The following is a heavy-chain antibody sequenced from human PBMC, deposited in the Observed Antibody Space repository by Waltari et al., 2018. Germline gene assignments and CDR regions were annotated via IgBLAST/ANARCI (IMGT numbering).Heavy chain of an antibody. CDR3: ATKMGTGAGYLDL. CDR1: GFNVSDKY. Sequence: EVQLVETGGGLSQPGEYLRLSCVASGFNVSDKYMDWVRQAPGKGLEWVSVLYSGGASTYVDSVRGRFTITRDDSKNILFLQMNNLRADDSAVYYCATKMGTGAGYLDLWGRGTLVTVSS. D-gene: IGHD1-1*01. J-gene: IGHJ2*01. V-gene: IGHV3-53*02. CDR2: LYSGGAS.